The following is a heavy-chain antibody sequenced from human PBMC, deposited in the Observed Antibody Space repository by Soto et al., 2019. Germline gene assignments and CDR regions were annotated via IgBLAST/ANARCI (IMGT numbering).Heavy chain of an antibody. CDR1: GFTFSDYY. V-gene: IGHV3-11*05. J-gene: IGHJ2*01. D-gene: IGHD6-13*01. CDR2: ISSGSSYT. CDR3: ARTIAAVGGRRYFAL. Sequence: QVQLVESGGGLVKPGGSLRLSCAASGFTFSDYYMSWIRQAPGKGLEWVSYISSGSSYTNYADSVKGRFTISRDNAKNSLYLQMNSLRDEDTAVFHCARTIAAVGGRRYFALWGRGTRVTASS.